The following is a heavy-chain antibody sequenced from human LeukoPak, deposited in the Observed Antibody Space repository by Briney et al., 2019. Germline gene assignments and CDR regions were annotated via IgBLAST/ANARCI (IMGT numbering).Heavy chain of an antibody. D-gene: IGHD6-13*01. J-gene: IGHJ6*02. Sequence: PSGGSLRLSCAASGFTFSSYAMSWVRQAPGKGLEWVSAISGSGGSTYYADSVKGRFTISRDNSKNTLYLQMNSLRAEDTAVYYCAKVKQQLARQYYYYYGMDVWGQGTTVTVSS. CDR3: AKVKQQLARQYYYYYGMDV. CDR1: GFTFSSYA. CDR2: ISGSGGST. V-gene: IGHV3-23*01.